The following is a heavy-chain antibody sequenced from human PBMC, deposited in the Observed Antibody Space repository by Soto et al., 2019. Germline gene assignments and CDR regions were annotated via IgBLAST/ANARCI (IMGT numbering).Heavy chain of an antibody. CDR2: ISWNSDNT. J-gene: IGHJ3*02. V-gene: IGHV3-9*01. CDR3: AKGEMEPGHDALDI. CDR1: GFNFEYYS. D-gene: IGHD1-26*01. Sequence: GGSLILSCAASGFNFEYYSMHWVRQAPGKGLEWVSGISWNSDNTGYVDSVKGRFTISRDNAKNSVYLQMNSLGADDTALYYCAKGEMEPGHDALDIWGQGTMVTVSS.